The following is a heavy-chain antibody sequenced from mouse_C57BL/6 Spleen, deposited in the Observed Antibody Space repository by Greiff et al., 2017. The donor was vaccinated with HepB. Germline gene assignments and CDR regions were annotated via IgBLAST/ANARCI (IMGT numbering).Heavy chain of an antibody. D-gene: IGHD1-1*01. CDR2: IDPETGGT. CDR1: GYTFTDYE. CDR3: TRSDDGSSDWDVDV. V-gene: IGHV1-15*01. Sequence: VQLQQSGAELVRPGASVTLSCKASGYTFTDYEMHWVKQTPVHGLEWIGAIDPETGGTAYNQKFKGKAILTADKSSSAAYMELRSLTSEDSAVYDCTRSDDGSSDWDVDVWGTGTTVTVSS. J-gene: IGHJ1*03.